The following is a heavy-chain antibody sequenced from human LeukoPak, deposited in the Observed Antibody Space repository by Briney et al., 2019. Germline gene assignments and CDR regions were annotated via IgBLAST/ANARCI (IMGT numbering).Heavy chain of an antibody. CDR2: IYPGDSDA. Sequence: AGESLKISCQGSGYSFPTYWIGWVRQRPGEGLEWMGIIYPGDSDARYSPSFQSQVTISADTAVSSAYLMWNSLKASDTGIYFCARRKGGSSRTTWYFDFWGRGTLVTVSS. CDR3: ARRKGGSSRTTWYFDF. J-gene: IGHJ2*01. V-gene: IGHV5-51*01. CDR1: GYSFPTYW. D-gene: IGHD6-13*01.